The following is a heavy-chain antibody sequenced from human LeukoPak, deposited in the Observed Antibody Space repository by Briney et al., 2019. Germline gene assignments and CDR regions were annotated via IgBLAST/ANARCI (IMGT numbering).Heavy chain of an antibody. CDR3: AKDTLYSSSSLDY. D-gene: IGHD6-6*01. CDR1: GFTFDDYA. CDR2: IGGDGGHT. V-gene: IGHV3-43*02. Sequence: PGGSLRLSCAASGFTFDDYAMHWVRQAPWKGLEWVSLIGGDGGHTYYADSVKGRFTISRDNRRNSLFLQMNSLGPEDTALYYCAKDTLYSSSSLDYWGQGTLVTVSS. J-gene: IGHJ4*02.